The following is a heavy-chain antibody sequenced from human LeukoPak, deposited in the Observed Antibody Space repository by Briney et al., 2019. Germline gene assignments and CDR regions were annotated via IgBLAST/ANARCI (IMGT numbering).Heavy chain of an antibody. D-gene: IGHD3-10*01. CDR3: ARDRRFGDGWDGMDV. CDR2: ISYSGST. CDR1: GASISGYY. V-gene: IGHV4-59*01. Sequence: PSETLSLTCSVSGASISGYYWSWIRQPPGKGLEWIGCISYSGSTNYNPSLKSRVTISVDTSKNQFSLKLSSVTAAATAVYYCARDRRFGDGWDGMDVWGQGTTVTVSS. J-gene: IGHJ6*02.